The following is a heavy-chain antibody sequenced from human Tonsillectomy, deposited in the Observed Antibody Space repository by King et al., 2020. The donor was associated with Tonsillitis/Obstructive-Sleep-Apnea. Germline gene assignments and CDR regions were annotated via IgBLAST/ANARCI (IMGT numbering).Heavy chain of an antibody. CDR1: GFTFSGYA. D-gene: IGHD5-12*01. CDR3: VKGIKWNPCGMDV. CDR2: ISSNGDST. V-gene: IGHV3-64D*08. J-gene: IGHJ6*02. Sequence: EVQLVESGGGLVQPGGSLRLSCSASGFTFSGYAVHWVRQAPGKGLQYVSAISSNGDSTNYADSVKGRFTISRGNSKNTLFLQMSSLRPEDTAVYYCVKGIKWNPCGMDVWGRGTTVTVSS.